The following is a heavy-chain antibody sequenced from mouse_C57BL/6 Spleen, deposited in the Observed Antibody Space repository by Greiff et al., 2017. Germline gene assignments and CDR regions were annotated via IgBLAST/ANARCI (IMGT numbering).Heavy chain of an antibody. J-gene: IGHJ4*01. CDR3: AREGLWLLRNYYAMDY. CDR2: INPSNGGT. Sequence: QVQLQQSGTELVKPGASVKLSCKASGYTFTSYWMHWVKQRPGQGLEWIGNINPSNGGTNYNEKFKSKATLTVDKSSSTAYMQLSSLTSEDSAVYYCAREGLWLLRNYYAMDYWGQGTSVTVSS. V-gene: IGHV1-53*01. CDR1: GYTFTSYW. D-gene: IGHD2-3*01.